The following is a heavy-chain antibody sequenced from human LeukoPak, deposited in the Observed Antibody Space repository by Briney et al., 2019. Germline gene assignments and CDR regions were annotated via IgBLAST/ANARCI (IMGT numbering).Heavy chain of an antibody. Sequence: SETLSLTCAVYGGSFSGYYWSWIRQPPGKGLEWIGEINHSGSTNYNPSLKSRVTISVDTSKNQFSLKLSSVTAADTAMYYCARDPSTMVRGVLDYWGQGTLVTVSS. V-gene: IGHV4-34*01. CDR1: GGSFSGYY. CDR3: ARDPSTMVRGVLDY. D-gene: IGHD3-10*01. J-gene: IGHJ4*02. CDR2: INHSGST.